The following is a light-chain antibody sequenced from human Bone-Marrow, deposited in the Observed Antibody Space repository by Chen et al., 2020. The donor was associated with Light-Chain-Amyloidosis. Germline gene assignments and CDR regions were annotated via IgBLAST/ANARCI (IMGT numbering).Light chain of an antibody. Sequence: EIVLTQSPGTLSLSPGERATLSCRASQSVSNNYFAWFQQKPGQAPRLLIYDASTRATGIPDRFSGIGSGTDFTLTISRLEPEDFAVYYCQQYCCSPRTFGQGTKVEIK. CDR2: DAS. V-gene: IGKV3-20*01. CDR1: QSVSNNY. J-gene: IGKJ1*01. CDR3: QQYCCSPRT.